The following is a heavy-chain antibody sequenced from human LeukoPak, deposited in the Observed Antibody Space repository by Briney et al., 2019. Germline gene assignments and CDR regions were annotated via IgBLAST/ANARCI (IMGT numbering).Heavy chain of an antibody. D-gene: IGHD6-19*01. V-gene: IGHV3-7*01. Sequence: GGSLRLSCAASGFTFSGYWMSWVRQAPGKGLEWVSTIKQDGSEKYYVDSVKGRFTISRDNAKNSLYLQMNSLRAEDTAVYYCARDRTIAVAGMGYYYYMDVWGKGTTVSVSS. CDR1: GFTFSGYW. J-gene: IGHJ6*03. CDR3: ARDRTIAVAGMGYYYYMDV. CDR2: IKQDGSEK.